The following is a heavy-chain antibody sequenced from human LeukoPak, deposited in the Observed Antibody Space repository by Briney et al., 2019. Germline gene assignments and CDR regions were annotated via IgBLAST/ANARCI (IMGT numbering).Heavy chain of an antibody. CDR1: GFTFSSYS. V-gene: IGHV3-21*01. J-gene: IGHJ4*02. Sequence: GGSLRPSCAASGFTFSSYSMNWVRQAPGKGLEWVSSISSSSSYIYYADSVKGRFTISRDNAKNSLYLQMNSLRAEDTAVYYCARLRYCSGGSCYPGGSYYFDYWGQGTLVTVSS. CDR3: ARLRYCSGGSCYPGGSYYFDY. CDR2: ISSSSSYI. D-gene: IGHD2-15*01.